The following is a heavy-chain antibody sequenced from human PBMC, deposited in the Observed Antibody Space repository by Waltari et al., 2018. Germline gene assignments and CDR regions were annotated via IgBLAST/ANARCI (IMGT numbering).Heavy chain of an antibody. Sequence: QVQLVQSGAEVKKPGASVKVSCKASGYTFTGYYMHWVRQAPGQGLEWMGWINPNRGGTNYAQKFQGRVTMTRDTSISTDYMELSRLRSDDTAVYYCARTYYDFWSGFGAFDPWGQGTLVTVSS. J-gene: IGHJ5*02. CDR3: ARTYYDFWSGFGAFDP. D-gene: IGHD3-3*01. CDR1: GYTFTGYY. V-gene: IGHV1-2*02. CDR2: INPNRGGT.